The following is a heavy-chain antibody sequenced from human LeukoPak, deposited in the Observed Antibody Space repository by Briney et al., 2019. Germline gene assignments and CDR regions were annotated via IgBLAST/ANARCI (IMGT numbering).Heavy chain of an antibody. V-gene: IGHV1-18*01. D-gene: IGHD6-13*01. Sequence: GASVKVSCKASGYTFTSYGISWVRQAPGQGLEWMGWISAYNGNTNYAQKLQGRVTMTTDTSTSTAYMELRSLRSDDTAVYYCARDGYSSSWYDYYYYYMDVWGKGTTVTISS. J-gene: IGHJ6*03. CDR1: GYTFTSYG. CDR3: ARDGYSSSWYDYYYYYMDV. CDR2: ISAYNGNT.